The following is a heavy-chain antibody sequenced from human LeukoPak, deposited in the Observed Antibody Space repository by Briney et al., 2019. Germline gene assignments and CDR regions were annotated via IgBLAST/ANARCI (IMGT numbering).Heavy chain of an antibody. V-gene: IGHV3-74*01. CDR3: TRVQAGRAGLMDV. D-gene: IGHD6-13*01. J-gene: IGHJ6*02. CDR2: TDPDGSTT. Sequence: SGGSLRLSCAASGFTLSSYWTHWVRQAPGEGLVWVSRTDPDGSTTNYADSVKGRFTTSRDNAKNTLYLQMNSLRAEDTALYYCTRVQAGRAGLMDVWGRGTTVTVSS. CDR1: GFTLSSYW.